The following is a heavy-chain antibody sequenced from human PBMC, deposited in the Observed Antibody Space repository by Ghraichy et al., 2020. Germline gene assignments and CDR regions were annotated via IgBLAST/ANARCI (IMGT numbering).Heavy chain of an antibody. CDR1: GYTFTGYY. CDR3: AREMYAVTTEYYFDY. V-gene: IGHV1-2*02. D-gene: IGHD4-17*01. Sequence: ASVKVSCKASGYTFTGYYMHWVRQAPGQGLEWMGWINPNSGGTNYAQKFQGRVTMTRDTSISTAYMELSRLRSDDTAVYYCAREMYAVTTEYYFDYWGQGTLVTVSS. CDR2: INPNSGGT. J-gene: IGHJ4*02.